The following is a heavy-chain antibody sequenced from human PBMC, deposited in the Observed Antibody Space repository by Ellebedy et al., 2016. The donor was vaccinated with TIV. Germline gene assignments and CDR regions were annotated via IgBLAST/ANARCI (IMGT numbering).Heavy chain of an antibody. CDR2: MRGKGYGGTT. Sequence: GESLKISXTASGFTFGDYAMSWFRQAPGKGLEWVGFMRGKGYGGTTEYAASVKGRFTISRDDSESIAYLQMNSLKTEDTAVYYCSRDGERWQQLVLDAFDVWGQGTMVTVS. V-gene: IGHV3-49*03. CDR1: GFTFGDYA. J-gene: IGHJ3*01. D-gene: IGHD6-13*01. CDR3: SRDGERWQQLVLDAFDV.